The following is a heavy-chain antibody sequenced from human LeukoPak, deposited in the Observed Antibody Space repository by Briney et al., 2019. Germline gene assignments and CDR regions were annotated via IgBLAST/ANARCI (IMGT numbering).Heavy chain of an antibody. J-gene: IGHJ4*02. CDR3: TRGRIAAAARGFYFDY. D-gene: IGHD6-13*01. CDR2: IKPNSGGT. V-gene: IGHV1-2*02. CDR1: GYIFTGLY. Sequence: ASVKVSCKTSGYIFTGLYMHWVRQAPGQGLEWMGWIKPNSGGTDHAQKFQGRVTMTRDTSISTVYMELSRLRSDDTAFYYCTRGRIAAAARGFYFDYWGQGTLVTVSS.